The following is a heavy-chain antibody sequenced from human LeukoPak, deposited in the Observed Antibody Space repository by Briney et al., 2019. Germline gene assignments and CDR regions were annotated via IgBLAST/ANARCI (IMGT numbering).Heavy chain of an antibody. V-gene: IGHV3-23*01. CDR1: GFTFSSYG. CDR3: AKRGVVIRVILVGFHKEAYYFDS. CDR2: VTPIGDST. Sequence: GGSLRLSCTTSGFTFSSYGMSWVRQAPEKGLEWVSTVTPIGDSTFYADSVKGRFTISRDNSKNTLYLQMNSVGAEDTAVYFCAKRGVVIRVILVGFHKEAYYFDSWGQGALVTVSS. D-gene: IGHD3-22*01. J-gene: IGHJ4*02.